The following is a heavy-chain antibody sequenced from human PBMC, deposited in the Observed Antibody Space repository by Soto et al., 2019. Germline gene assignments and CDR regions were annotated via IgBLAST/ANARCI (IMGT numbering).Heavy chain of an antibody. CDR2: IYSGGDT. D-gene: IGHD6-6*01. J-gene: IGHJ5*02. Sequence: GVSLRLSCAASGFSVTTNYMSWVRQAPGKGLEWVSVIYSGGDTYYADSVKGRFTISRENSEDTLYLQMNSLRVEDTAVYYCARGFSSSVWFDRWGQRTLVTVSS. CDR1: GFSVTTNY. V-gene: IGHV3-53*01. CDR3: ARGFSSSVWFDR.